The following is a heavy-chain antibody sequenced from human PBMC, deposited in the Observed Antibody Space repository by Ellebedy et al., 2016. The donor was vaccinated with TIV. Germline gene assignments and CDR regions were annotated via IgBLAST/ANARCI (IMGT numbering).Heavy chain of an antibody. Sequence: GESLKISCAASGFTFSGYGMHWVRQAPGKGLEWVAVISNGGSVQHYADAVKGRFSISRDNSNNKLYLQMISLRAEDTAVYYCATDGTYGNFDNWGQGTLVTVSS. CDR1: GFTFSGYG. V-gene: IGHV3-30*03. CDR2: ISNGGSVQ. J-gene: IGHJ4*02. CDR3: ATDGTYGNFDN. D-gene: IGHD1-1*01.